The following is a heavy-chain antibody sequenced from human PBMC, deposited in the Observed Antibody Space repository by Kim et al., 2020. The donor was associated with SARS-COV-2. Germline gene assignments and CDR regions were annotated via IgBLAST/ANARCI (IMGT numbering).Heavy chain of an antibody. CDR1: GFTFSSYA. V-gene: IGHV3-23*01. CDR2: ISDNGVSA. D-gene: IGHD3-10*01. Sequence: GGSLRLSCAASGFTFSSYAMSWVRQAPGKGLEWVSAISDNGVSAYYADSVKGRFTITRDNSKNTLYLQMNSLRVEDTALYYCATQYGSGSYYVADFDYWGQGTPVTVAS. J-gene: IGHJ4*02. CDR3: ATQYGSGSYYVADFDY.